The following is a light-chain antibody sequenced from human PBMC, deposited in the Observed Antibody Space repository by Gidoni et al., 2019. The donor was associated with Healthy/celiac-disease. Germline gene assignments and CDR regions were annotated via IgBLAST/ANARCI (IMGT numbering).Light chain of an antibody. CDR1: ALLKQY. CDR2: KDS. CDR3: QSADSSGTYV. J-gene: IGLJ1*01. V-gene: IGLV3-25*03. Sequence: SYELTQPPSVSVSPGQTARITCSGDALLKQYAYWYQQKPGQAPVLVIYKDSERPSGLPERFSGSSSGTTVTLTISGVQAEDEADYYCQSADSSGTYVFGTGTKVTVL.